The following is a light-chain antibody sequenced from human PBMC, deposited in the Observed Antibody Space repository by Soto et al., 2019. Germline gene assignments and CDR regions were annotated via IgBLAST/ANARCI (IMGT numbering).Light chain of an antibody. Sequence: QSALTQPRSVSGSPGQSVTISCTGTSSDVGDYNYVSWYRHHPGKAPQLIISHVTKRPSGVPDRFSGSKSGNTASLTISGLRTEDEAEYYCSSYAGSYSWLFGGGTKVTVL. J-gene: IGLJ3*02. CDR3: SSYAGSYSWL. CDR1: SSDVGDYNY. CDR2: HVT. V-gene: IGLV2-11*01.